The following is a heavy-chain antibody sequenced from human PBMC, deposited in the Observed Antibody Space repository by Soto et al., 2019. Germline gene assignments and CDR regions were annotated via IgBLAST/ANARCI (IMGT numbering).Heavy chain of an antibody. J-gene: IGHJ3*02. Sequence: QVQLVQSGAEVKKPGSSVKVSCKASGGTFSSYTISWVRQAPGQGLEWMGRIIPILGIANYAQKFQGRVTITADKSTSTAHMELSSLRSEDTAVYYCPSGRVYYDILTGYYDAFDIWGQGTMVTVSS. CDR3: PSGRVYYDILTGYYDAFDI. D-gene: IGHD3-9*01. CDR2: IIPILGIA. V-gene: IGHV1-69*02. CDR1: GGTFSSYT.